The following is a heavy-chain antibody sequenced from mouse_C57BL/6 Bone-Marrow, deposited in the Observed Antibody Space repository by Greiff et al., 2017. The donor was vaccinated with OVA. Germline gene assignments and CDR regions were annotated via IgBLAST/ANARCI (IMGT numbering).Heavy chain of an antibody. V-gene: IGHV1-82*01. D-gene: IGHD2-3*01. J-gene: IGHJ2*01. CDR2: IYPGDGDT. CDR1: GYAFSSSW. CDR3: ARHEDCYYASYFDY. Sequence: VKLMESGPELVKPGASVKISCKASGYAFSSSWMNWVKQRPGTGLEWIGRIYPGDGDTNYNGKFKGKATLTADKSSSTAYMQLSSLTSEDSAVYFCARHEDCYYASYFDYWGQGTTLTVSS.